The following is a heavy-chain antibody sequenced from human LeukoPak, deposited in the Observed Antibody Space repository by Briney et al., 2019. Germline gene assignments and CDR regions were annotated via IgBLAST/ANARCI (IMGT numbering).Heavy chain of an antibody. CDR3: ARRGYYYELADY. Sequence: MPSETLSLTCTVSGGSISSGSYYWSWIRQPAGKGLEWIGRIYTSGSTNYNPSLKSRVTISVDTSKNQFSLKLSSVTAADTAVYYCARRGYYYELADYWGQGTLVTVSS. J-gene: IGHJ4*02. V-gene: IGHV4-61*02. CDR2: IYTSGST. D-gene: IGHD3-22*01. CDR1: GGSISSGSYY.